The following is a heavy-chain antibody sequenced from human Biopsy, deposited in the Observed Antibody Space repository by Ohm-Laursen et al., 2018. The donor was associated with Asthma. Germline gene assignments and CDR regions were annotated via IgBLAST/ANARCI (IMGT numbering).Heavy chain of an antibody. CDR1: SGSGGYMRSGNYY. J-gene: IGHJ6*02. Sequence: SETLSLTWSLSSGSGGYMRSGNYYWGWIRQPPGKGLEWIGSIYYSGTTYYNPSLESRVTVSADTSKNQFSLKLPSVTAADTAVYYCVRGSSSWHHGPFHYYYGLDVWGQGTTATVSS. V-gene: IGHV4-39*01. CDR3: VRGSSSWHHGPFHYYYGLDV. CDR2: IYYSGTT. D-gene: IGHD6-13*01.